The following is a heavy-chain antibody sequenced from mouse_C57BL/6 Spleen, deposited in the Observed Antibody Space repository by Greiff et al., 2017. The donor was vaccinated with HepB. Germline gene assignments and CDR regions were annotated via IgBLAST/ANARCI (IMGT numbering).Heavy chain of an antibody. CDR3: ARKGTTVVATGNVDV. J-gene: IGHJ1*03. CDR2: INPNNGGT. Sequence: EVQLQQSGPELVKPGASVKIPCKASGYTFTDYNMDWVKQSHGKSLEWIGDINPNNGGTIYNQKFKGKATLTVDKSSSTAYMELRSLTSEDTAVYYWARKGTTVVATGNVDVWGTGTTVTVSS. V-gene: IGHV1-18*01. D-gene: IGHD1-1*01. CDR1: GYTFTDYN.